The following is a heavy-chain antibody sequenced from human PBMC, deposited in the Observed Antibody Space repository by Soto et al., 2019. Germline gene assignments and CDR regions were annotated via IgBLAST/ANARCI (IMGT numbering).Heavy chain of an antibody. CDR1: GLTFSSCG. Sequence: GGSLRLSCAASGLTFSSCGMSWVRQAPGKGLEWVSTISGTGGSTFYADSVKGRFTVSRDNAKNTLYLQMNSLRADDTAVYYCARNIDGVDYWRQGTLVTAS. V-gene: IGHV3-23*01. D-gene: IGHD1-1*01. J-gene: IGHJ4*02. CDR2: ISGTGGST. CDR3: ARNIDGVDY.